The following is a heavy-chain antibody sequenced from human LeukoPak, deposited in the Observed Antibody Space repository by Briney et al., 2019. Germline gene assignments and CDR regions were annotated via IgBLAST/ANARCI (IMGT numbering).Heavy chain of an antibody. V-gene: IGHV3-74*01. CDR3: ARDRYCSSASCYGGDY. J-gene: IGHJ4*02. D-gene: IGHD2-2*01. Sequence: PGGSLRFSGVASGFTFSSYWMHWVRQAPGRGLVWVSRIGTDGSSTSYADSVRGRFTNSRDNAKNTLYLQMNSLRAEDTAVYYCARDRYCSSASCYGGDYWGQGTPVTVSS. CDR1: GFTFSSYW. CDR2: IGTDGSST.